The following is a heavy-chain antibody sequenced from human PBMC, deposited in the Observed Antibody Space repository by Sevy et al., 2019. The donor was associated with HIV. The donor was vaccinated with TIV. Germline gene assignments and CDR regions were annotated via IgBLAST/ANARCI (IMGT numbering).Heavy chain of an antibody. J-gene: IGHJ2*01. Sequence: GESLKISCKGSGYSFTSYWISWVRQMPGKGLEWMGRIDPSDSYTNYSPSFQGHVTISADKSISTAYLQWSGLKASDPAMYYCARGSYCGGDCPWYFDLWGRGTLVTVSS. V-gene: IGHV5-10-1*01. CDR2: IDPSDSYT. D-gene: IGHD2-21*02. CDR3: ARGSYCGGDCPWYFDL. CDR1: GYSFTSYW.